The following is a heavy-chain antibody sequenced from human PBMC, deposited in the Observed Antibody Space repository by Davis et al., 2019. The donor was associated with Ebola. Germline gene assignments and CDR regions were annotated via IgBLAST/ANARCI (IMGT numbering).Heavy chain of an antibody. V-gene: IGHV1-69*06. CDR2: IIPIFGTA. D-gene: IGHD2-2*01. J-gene: IGHJ1*01. CDR3: ARVTVVVPAASPEYFQH. Sequence: SVKVSCKASGYTFTSYAMHWVRQAPGQRLEWMGWIIPIFGTAKYAQKFQGRVTITADKSTSTAYMELSSLRSEDTAMYYCARVTVVVPAASPEYFQHWGQGTLVTVSS. CDR1: GYTFTSYA.